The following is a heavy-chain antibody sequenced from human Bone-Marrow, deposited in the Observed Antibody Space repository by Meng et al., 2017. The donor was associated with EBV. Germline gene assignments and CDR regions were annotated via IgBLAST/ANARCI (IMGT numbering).Heavy chain of an antibody. V-gene: IGHV1-18*04. D-gene: IGHD6-13*01. J-gene: IGHJ4*02. CDR1: GYTFTGYY. Sequence: QVQLVQSGAEVKKPXASVKVSCKASGYTFTGYYMHWVRQAPGQGLEWMGWISAYNGNTNYAQKLQGRVTMTTDTSTSTAYMELRSLRSDDTAVYYCARGPGYSSSWVFDYWGQGTLVTVSS. CDR3: ARGPGYSSSWVFDY. CDR2: ISAYNGNT.